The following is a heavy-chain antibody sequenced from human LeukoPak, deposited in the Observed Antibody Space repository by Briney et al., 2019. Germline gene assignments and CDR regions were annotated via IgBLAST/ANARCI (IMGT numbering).Heavy chain of an antibody. V-gene: IGHV3-30*02. CDR1: GFTFSSYG. Sequence: GGSLRLSCAASGFTFSSYGMHWVRQAPGKGLEWVGFIRYDGSNKYYADSVKGRFPISRDNSKNTLYLQMNSLKPEDTAVYYCAKDGGNYGDYWGQGTLVTVSS. CDR2: IRYDGSNK. J-gene: IGHJ4*02. CDR3: AKDGGNYGDY.